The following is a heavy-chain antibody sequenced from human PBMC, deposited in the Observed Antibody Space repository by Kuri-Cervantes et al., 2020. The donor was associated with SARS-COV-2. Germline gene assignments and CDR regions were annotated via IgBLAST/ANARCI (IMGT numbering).Heavy chain of an antibody. CDR3: ARVAGDPYYFDY. J-gene: IGHJ4*02. V-gene: IGHV3-30*02. Sequence: GGSLRLSCAASGFTFSSYGMHWVRQAPGKGLEWVAFIRYDGSNKYYADSVKGRFTISRDNSKNTLYLQMNGLRAEDTAVYYCARVAGDPYYFDYWGQGTLVTVSS. CDR2: IRYDGSNK. D-gene: IGHD7-27*01. CDR1: GFTFSSYG.